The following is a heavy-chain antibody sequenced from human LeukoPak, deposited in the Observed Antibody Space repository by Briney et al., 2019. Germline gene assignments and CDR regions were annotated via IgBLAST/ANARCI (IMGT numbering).Heavy chain of an antibody. CDR1: GYTFTGYY. V-gene: IGHV1-2*06. CDR2: INPNSGGT. J-gene: IGHJ4*02. Sequence: ASVKVSCKASGYTFTGYYMHWVRQAPGQGLEWMGRINPNSGGTNYAQKFQGRVTMTRDTSISTAYMELGRLRSDDTAVYYCAGGGGGSHSGYTGWGQGTLVTVSS. D-gene: IGHD5-12*01. CDR3: AGGGGGSHSGYTG.